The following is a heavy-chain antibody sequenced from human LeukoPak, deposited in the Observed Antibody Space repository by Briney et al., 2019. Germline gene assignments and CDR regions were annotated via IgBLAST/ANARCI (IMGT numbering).Heavy chain of an antibody. CDR3: AKDSMEIVVVVAATTGSAFDY. CDR1: GFTFSSYA. D-gene: IGHD2-15*01. J-gene: IGHJ4*02. CDR2: ISGSGGST. Sequence: PGGSLRLSCAASGFTFSSYAMSWVRQAPGKGLEWVSAISGSGGSTYYADSVKGRFTISRDNSKNTLYLQMNSLRAEDTAVYYCAKDSMEIVVVVAATTGSAFDYWGQGTLVTVSS. V-gene: IGHV3-23*01.